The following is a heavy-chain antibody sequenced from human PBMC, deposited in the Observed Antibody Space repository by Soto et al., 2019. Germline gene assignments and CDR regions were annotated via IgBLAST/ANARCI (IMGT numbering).Heavy chain of an antibody. J-gene: IGHJ6*02. V-gene: IGHV1-18*01. D-gene: IGHD2-8*01. CDR2: ISAYNGNT. CDR1: HYTFTSYG. Sequence: ASVKVSFKASHYTFTSYGISWVRQAPGQGLEWMGWISAYNGNTNYAQKLQGRVTMTTDTSTSTAYMELRSLRSDDTAVYYCARERVAAGVGVMVYASPYYYYGMDVWGQGTTVTVSS. CDR3: ARERVAAGVGVMVYASPYYYYGMDV.